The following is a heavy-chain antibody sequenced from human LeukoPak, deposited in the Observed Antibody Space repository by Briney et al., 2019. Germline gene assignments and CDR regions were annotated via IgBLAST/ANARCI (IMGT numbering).Heavy chain of an antibody. CDR2: IYYSGST. Sequence: SETLSLTCTVSGGSISSYYWSWIRQPPGRGLEWIGYIYYSGSTNYNPSLKSRVTISVDTSKNQFSLKLSSVTAADTAVYYCATNTVTATYWYFDLWGRGTLVTVSS. D-gene: IGHD4-17*01. CDR1: GGSISSYY. J-gene: IGHJ2*01. V-gene: IGHV4-59*01. CDR3: ATNTVTATYWYFDL.